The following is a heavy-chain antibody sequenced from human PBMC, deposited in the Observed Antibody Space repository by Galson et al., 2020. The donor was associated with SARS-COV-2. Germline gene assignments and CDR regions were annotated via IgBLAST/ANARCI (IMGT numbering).Heavy chain of an antibody. CDR1: GDSVSSNSAA. J-gene: IGHJ3*02. CDR3: ARGGGSGWYFSAFDI. V-gene: IGHV6-1*01. Sequence: SQTLSLTCAISGDSVSSNSAAWNWIRQSPSRGLEWLGRTYYRSKWYNDYELSVKSRITINPDTSKNQFSLHLNSVTPEDTAIYYCARGGGSGWYFSAFDIWGQGTMVTVSS. CDR2: TYYRSKWYN. D-gene: IGHD6-19*01.